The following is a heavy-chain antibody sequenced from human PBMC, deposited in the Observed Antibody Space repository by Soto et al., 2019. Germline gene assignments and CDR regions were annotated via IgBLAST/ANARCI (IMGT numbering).Heavy chain of an antibody. CDR1: GITISNYP. CDR2: ISGSGDRT. J-gene: IGHJ4*02. V-gene: IGHV3-23*01. Sequence: DVQLLESGGGLVQPGGSLRLSCAASGITISNYPMSWVRQAPGKGLDWVSGISGSGDRTYYADSAKGRFTISKDISKNSLYLQLDSLGVEDTDVYFCVKDDGGYPSTAPHWGQGTLVTVSS. CDR3: VKDDGGYPSTAPH. D-gene: IGHD3-22*01.